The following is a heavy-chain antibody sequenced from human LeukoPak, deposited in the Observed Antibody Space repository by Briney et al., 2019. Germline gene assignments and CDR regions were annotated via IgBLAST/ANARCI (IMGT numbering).Heavy chain of an antibody. J-gene: IGHJ2*01. Sequence: SETLSLTCTVSGGSISSSSYYWGWIRQPPGKGLEWIGSIYYSGSTYYNPSLKSRVTISVDTSKNQFSLKLSSVTAADTAVYYCARPGAGGTRGRNCSGGSCYPRKYWYFDLWGRGTLVTVSS. CDR3: ARPGAGGTRGRNCSGGSCYPRKYWYFDL. D-gene: IGHD2-15*01. V-gene: IGHV4-39*01. CDR1: GGSISSSSYY. CDR2: IYYSGST.